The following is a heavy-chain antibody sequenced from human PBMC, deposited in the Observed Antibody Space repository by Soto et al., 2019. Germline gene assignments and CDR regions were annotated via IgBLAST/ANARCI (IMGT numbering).Heavy chain of an antibody. Sequence: SETLSLTCTVSGGSISSGDYYWSWIRQPPGKGLEWIGYIYYSGSTYYNPSLKSRVTISVDTSKNQFSLKLSSVTAADTALYYCARVDIVATSKYYFDYWGQGTLVTVSS. V-gene: IGHV4-30-4*01. J-gene: IGHJ4*02. CDR3: ARVDIVATSKYYFDY. CDR2: IYYSGST. CDR1: GGSISSGDYY. D-gene: IGHD5-12*01.